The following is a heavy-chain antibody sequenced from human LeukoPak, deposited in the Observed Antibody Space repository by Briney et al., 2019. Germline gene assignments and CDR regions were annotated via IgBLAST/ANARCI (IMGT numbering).Heavy chain of an antibody. CDR3: ASPRNPINYGGNSGDAFDI. Sequence: ASVKVSCKASGYTFTGHYMHWVRQAPGQGLEWMGWINPNSGGTNYAQKFQGRVTMTRDTSISTAYMELSRLRSDDTAVYYCASPRNPINYGGNSGDAFDIWGQGTMVTVSS. CDR1: GYTFTGHY. D-gene: IGHD4-23*01. J-gene: IGHJ3*02. CDR2: INPNSGGT. V-gene: IGHV1-2*02.